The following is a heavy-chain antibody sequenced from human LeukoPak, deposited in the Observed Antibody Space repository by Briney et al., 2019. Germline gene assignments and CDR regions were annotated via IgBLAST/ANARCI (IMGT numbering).Heavy chain of an antibody. D-gene: IGHD6-19*01. Sequence: GRSLRLSCAASGFTFSSYGMHWVRQAPGKGLEWVAVISYDGSNKYYADSVKGRFTISRDNSKNTLYLQMNSLRAEDTAVYYCARVVAVAGYYFDYWGQGTLVTVSS. CDR1: GFTFSSYG. V-gene: IGHV3-30*03. CDR3: ARVVAVAGYYFDY. J-gene: IGHJ4*02. CDR2: ISYDGSNK.